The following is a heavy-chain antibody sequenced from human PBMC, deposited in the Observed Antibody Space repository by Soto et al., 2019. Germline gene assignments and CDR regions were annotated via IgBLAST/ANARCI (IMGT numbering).Heavy chain of an antibody. Sequence: PSETLSLTCTVSGGSISSYYWSWIRQPPGKGLEWIGYIYYSGSTNYNPSLKSRVTISVDTSKNQFSLKLSSVTAADTAVYYCASPPVDSSSRRHFDYWGQGTLVTVSS. D-gene: IGHD6-6*01. CDR2: IYYSGST. V-gene: IGHV4-59*01. CDR1: GGSISSYY. J-gene: IGHJ4*02. CDR3: ASPPVDSSSRRHFDY.